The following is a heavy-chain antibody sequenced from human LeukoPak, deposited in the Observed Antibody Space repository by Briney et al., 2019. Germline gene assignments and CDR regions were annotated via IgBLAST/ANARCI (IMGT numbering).Heavy chain of an antibody. CDR3: AKVVRYYDFWSGEYYFDY. CDR1: GFTFSSYA. V-gene: IGHV3-23*01. CDR2: ISGSGGDT. D-gene: IGHD3-3*01. J-gene: IGHJ4*02. Sequence: GGSLRLSCAASGFTFSSYAMSWVRQAPGKGLEWVSGISGSGGDTYYADSVKGRFTISRDNSKNTLYLQMNSLRAEDTAVYYCAKVVRYYDFWSGEYYFDYWGQGTLVTVSS.